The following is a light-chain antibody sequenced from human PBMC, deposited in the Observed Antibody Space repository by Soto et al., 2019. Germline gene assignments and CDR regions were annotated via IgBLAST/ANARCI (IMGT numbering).Light chain of an antibody. V-gene: IGKV3-15*01. CDR1: QTINSN. CDR2: GAT. CDR3: QQYNYWPPRT. Sequence: EVVMTQSPATLSVSPGERATLSCMASQTINSNLAWYQQKPGQAPRLLIHGATTRATGIPGRFSGSGSGTEFTLTISSLQSEDIAVYYCQQYNYWPPRTFGQGTKVDIK. J-gene: IGKJ1*01.